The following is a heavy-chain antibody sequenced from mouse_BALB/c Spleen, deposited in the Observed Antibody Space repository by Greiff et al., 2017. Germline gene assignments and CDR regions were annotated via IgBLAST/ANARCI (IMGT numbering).Heavy chain of an antibody. J-gene: IGHJ2*01. Sequence: EVKLMESGGGLVKPGGSLKLSCAASGFTFSSYAMSWVRQSPEKRLEWVAEISSGGSYTYYPDTVTGRFTISRDNAKNTLYLEMSSLRSEDTAMYYCARPYYYGSSYYFDYWGQGTTLTVSS. V-gene: IGHV5-9-4*01. D-gene: IGHD1-1*01. CDR3: ARPYYYGSSYYFDY. CDR2: ISSGGSYT. CDR1: GFTFSSYA.